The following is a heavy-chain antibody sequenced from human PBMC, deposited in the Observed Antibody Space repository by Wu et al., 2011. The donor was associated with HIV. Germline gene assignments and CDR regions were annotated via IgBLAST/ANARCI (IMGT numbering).Heavy chain of an antibody. CDR3: ATAPTSGISDAAFDM. V-gene: IGHV1-24*01. J-gene: IGHJ3*02. Sequence: QVQLVQSGAEVKKPGASVKVSCQFPDXPSLNYPCTGCDRLPEKGFSGWGLVDPEDGETIYTAELQGRLTITADTSTDTAYMRLGSLDSDDTAMYYCATAPTSGISDAAFDMWGQGTLVTVSS. D-gene: IGHD3-3*02. CDR2: VDPEDGET. CDR1: DXPSLNYP.